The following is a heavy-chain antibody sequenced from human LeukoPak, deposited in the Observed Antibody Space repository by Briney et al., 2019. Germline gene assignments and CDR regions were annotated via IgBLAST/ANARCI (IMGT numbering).Heavy chain of an antibody. Sequence: PSETLSLTCIVSGGSISSSSYHWGWIRQPPGKGLEWIGSIYYTGTTYYSPSLTSRLTMSVETSKNQFSLKLSSVTAADTAVYYCARVPILTGYYRAFDYWGQGTLVTVSS. D-gene: IGHD3-9*01. V-gene: IGHV4-39*07. J-gene: IGHJ4*02. CDR3: ARVPILTGYYRAFDY. CDR2: IYYTGTT. CDR1: GGSISSSSYH.